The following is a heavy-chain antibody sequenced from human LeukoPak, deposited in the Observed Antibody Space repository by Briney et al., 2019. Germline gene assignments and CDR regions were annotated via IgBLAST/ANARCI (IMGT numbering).Heavy chain of an antibody. Sequence: PGGSLKLSCAASGFTFSGSAMHWVRQASGKGLEWVGRIRSKANSYATAYAASVKGRFTISRDDSKNTAYLQMNSLKTEDTAVYYCTTLDGDYKLDYWGQGTLVTVSS. J-gene: IGHJ4*02. CDR3: TTLDGDYKLDY. V-gene: IGHV3-73*01. CDR1: GFTFSGSA. CDR2: IRSKANSYAT. D-gene: IGHD4-17*01.